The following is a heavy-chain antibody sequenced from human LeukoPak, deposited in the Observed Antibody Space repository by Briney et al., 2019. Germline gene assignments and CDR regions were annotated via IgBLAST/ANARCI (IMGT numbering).Heavy chain of an antibody. D-gene: IGHD6-13*01. J-gene: IGHJ5*02. CDR1: GFTFSTYS. Sequence: GGSLRLSCVASGFTFSTYSMDWVRQAPGKGLEWVSFINTVGDTTYYADSVTGRFTISRQNAKNSLYLQMDSLRAEDTAVYYCARDKWVPEAGTSWFDPWGQGTLVTVSS. V-gene: IGHV3-48*04. CDR3: ARDKWVPEAGTSWFDP. CDR2: INTVGDTT.